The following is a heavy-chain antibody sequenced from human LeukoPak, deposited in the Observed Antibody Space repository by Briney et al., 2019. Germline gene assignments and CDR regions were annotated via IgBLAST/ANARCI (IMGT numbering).Heavy chain of an antibody. CDR2: IYYSGST. Sequence: SETLSLTCTVSGYSISSGYYWGWIRQPPGKGLEWIGYIYYSGSTNYNPSLKSRVTISVDTSENQFSLKLSSVTAADTAVYYCARFTPQGYGWGGYNRFDPWGQGTLVTVSS. J-gene: IGHJ5*02. CDR1: GYSISSGYY. V-gene: IGHV4-61*01. D-gene: IGHD3-16*01. CDR3: ARFTPQGYGWGGYNRFDP.